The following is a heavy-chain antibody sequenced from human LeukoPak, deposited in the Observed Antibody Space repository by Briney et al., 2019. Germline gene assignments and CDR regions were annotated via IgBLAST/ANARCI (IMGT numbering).Heavy chain of an antibody. CDR1: GGSISSHY. J-gene: IGHJ5*02. D-gene: IGHD4-17*01. CDR2: IYYSGST. CDR3: ARGGTTVTPGLLWYDP. Sequence: SSETLSLTCSVSGGSISSHYWSWIRQRPGKGLEWIRYIYYSGSTKYNPSLKSRVTISVDTSKNQFSLKLSSVTAADTAVYYCARGGTTVTPGLLWYDPWGQGTLVTVSS. V-gene: IGHV4-59*11.